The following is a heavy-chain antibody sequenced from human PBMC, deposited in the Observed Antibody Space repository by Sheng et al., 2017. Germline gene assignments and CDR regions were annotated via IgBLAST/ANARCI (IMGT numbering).Heavy chain of an antibody. D-gene: IGHD6-19*01. CDR1: GFTFSSYD. CDR3: ARSVAGKGYFDL. V-gene: IGHV3-13*01. CDR2: IGTAGDT. Sequence: TASGFTFSSYDMHWVRQATGKGLEWVSAIGTAGDTYYPGSVKGRFTISRENAKNSLYLQMNSLRAGDTAVYYCARSVAGKGYFDLWGRGTLVTVSS. J-gene: IGHJ2*01.